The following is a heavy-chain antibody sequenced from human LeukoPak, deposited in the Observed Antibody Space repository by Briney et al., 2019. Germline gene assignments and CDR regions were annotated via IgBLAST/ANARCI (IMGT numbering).Heavy chain of an antibody. CDR1: GLTFSSYS. D-gene: IGHD3-22*01. CDR2: ISSSSSTI. CDR3: ARSYYYDSSGYYY. J-gene: IGHJ4*02. Sequence: GGSLRLSCAASGLTFSSYSMNWVRQAPGKGLEWVSYISSSSSTIYYADSVKGRFTISRDNAKNSLYLQMNSLRAEDTAVYYCARSYYYDSSGYYYWGQGTLVTVSS. V-gene: IGHV3-48*04.